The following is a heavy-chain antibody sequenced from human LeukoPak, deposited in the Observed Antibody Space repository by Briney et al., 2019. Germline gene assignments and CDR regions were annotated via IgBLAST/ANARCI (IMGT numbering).Heavy chain of an antibody. J-gene: IGHJ4*02. Sequence: SETLSLTCTVSGGSISSYYWSWIRQPPGKGLAWIGYIYYSGSTNYNPSLKSRVTISVDTSKNQFSLKLSSVTAADTAVYYCARVSAMVTGIDYWGQGTLVTVSS. V-gene: IGHV4-59*01. D-gene: IGHD5-18*01. CDR3: ARVSAMVTGIDY. CDR2: IYYSGST. CDR1: GGSISSYY.